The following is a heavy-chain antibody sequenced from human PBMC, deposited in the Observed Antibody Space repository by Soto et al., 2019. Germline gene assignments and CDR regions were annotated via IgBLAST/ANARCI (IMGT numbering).Heavy chain of an antibody. Sequence: PAVSLRLSCSSSGFIFRSYAMSWVRQAPGTGLEWVSAISDNGYTTYYVDSVKCRFTISRDNSKNTLYLQMNSLRAEDTARVFGATGTTGGTTWGKGSLVPLS. V-gene: IGHV3-23*01. CDR1: GFIFRSYA. D-gene: IGHD1-1*01. J-gene: IGHJ4*02. CDR3: ATGTTGGTT. CDR2: ISDNGYTT.